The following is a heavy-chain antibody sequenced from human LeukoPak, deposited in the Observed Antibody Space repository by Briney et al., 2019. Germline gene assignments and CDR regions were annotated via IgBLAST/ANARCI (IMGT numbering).Heavy chain of an antibody. V-gene: IGHV3-15*01. J-gene: IGHJ4*02. CDR2: IKRKSDGGTI. CDR3: TTAVLVTGFDY. Sequence: PGGSLRLSCAASGFSFSRYWMSWVRQAPGKGLEWVGRIKRKSDGGTIDYAAPVKGRFTISRDDSKNTVYLQMNSLKSEDTAVYYCTTAVLVTGFDYWGQGTLVTVSS. CDR1: GFSFSRYW. D-gene: IGHD4-23*01.